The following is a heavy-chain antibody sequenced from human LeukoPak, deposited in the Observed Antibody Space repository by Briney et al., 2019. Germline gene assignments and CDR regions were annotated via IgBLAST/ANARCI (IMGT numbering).Heavy chain of an antibody. CDR3: ARDLTSIAARYDAFDI. CDR1: GGTFGSYA. CDR2: IIPIFGTA. V-gene: IGHV1-69*01. J-gene: IGHJ3*02. D-gene: IGHD6-6*01. Sequence: SVKVSCKASGGTFGSYAISWVRQAPGQGLEWMGGIIPIFGTANYAQKFQGRVTITADESTSTAYMELSSLRSEDTAVYYCARDLTSIAARYDAFDIWGQGTMVTVSS.